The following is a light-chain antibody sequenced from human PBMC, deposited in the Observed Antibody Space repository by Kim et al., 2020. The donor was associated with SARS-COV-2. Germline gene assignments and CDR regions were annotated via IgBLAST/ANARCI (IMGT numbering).Light chain of an antibody. V-gene: IGLV1-40*01. Sequence: VSIACTGSNSNNGAGYDVHWYQQLPGTAPKLLIYGNSNRPSGVPDRFSGSKSGTSASLAITGLQAEDEADYYCQSYDSSLSGFYVFGTGTKVTVL. CDR3: QSYDSSLSGFYV. J-gene: IGLJ1*01. CDR1: NSNNGAGYD. CDR2: GNS.